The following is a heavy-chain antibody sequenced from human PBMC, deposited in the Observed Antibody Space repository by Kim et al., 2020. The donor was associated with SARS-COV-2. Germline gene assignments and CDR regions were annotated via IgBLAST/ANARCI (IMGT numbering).Heavy chain of an antibody. CDR2: IIPILGIA. Sequence: SVKVSCKASGGTFSSYAISWVRQAPGQGLEWMGRIIPILGIANYAQKFQGRVTITADKSTSTAYMELSSLRSEDTAVYYCARDRVWVPAAMAEYYDYGMDVWGQGTPVTVSS. V-gene: IGHV1-69*04. CDR1: GGTFSSYA. CDR3: ARDRVWVPAAMAEYYDYGMDV. D-gene: IGHD2-2*01. J-gene: IGHJ6*02.